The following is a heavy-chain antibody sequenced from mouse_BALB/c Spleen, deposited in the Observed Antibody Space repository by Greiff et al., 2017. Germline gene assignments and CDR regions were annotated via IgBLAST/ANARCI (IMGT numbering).Heavy chain of an antibody. V-gene: IGHV1S81*02. CDR2: INPSNGRT. D-gene: IGHD2-10*02. CDR1: GYTFTSYW. CDR3: ARGGYGYYFDY. J-gene: IGHJ2*01. Sequence: QVQLQQPGAELVKPGASVKLSCKASGYTFTSYWMHWVKQRPGQGLEWIGEINPSNGRTNYNEKFKSKATLTVDKSSSTAYMQLSSLTSEDSAVYYCARGGYGYYFDYWGQGTTLTVSS.